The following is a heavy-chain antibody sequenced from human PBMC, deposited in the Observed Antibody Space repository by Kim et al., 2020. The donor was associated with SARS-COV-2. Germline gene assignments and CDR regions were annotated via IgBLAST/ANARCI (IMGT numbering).Heavy chain of an antibody. V-gene: IGHV1-2*02. CDR1: GYSLIDYY. D-gene: IGHD5-18*01. CDR2: INPYSGDT. Sequence: ASVKVSCKASGYSLIDYYIHWVRQAPGQGLEWMGWINPYSGDTIYAQKFQGRVTMTRDTSIITAYMELSRLRSDDTAVYYCARVRSYGLGYDAFDIWGQGTMVTVSS. CDR3: ARVRSYGLGYDAFDI. J-gene: IGHJ3*02.